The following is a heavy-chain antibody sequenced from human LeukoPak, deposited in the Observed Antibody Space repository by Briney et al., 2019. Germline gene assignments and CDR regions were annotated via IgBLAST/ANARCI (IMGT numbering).Heavy chain of an antibody. CDR1: GASISSTTYY. V-gene: IGHV4-39*07. CDR3: ARVEEGYGSGRRENYYYYYMDV. CDR2: IYYSGST. J-gene: IGHJ6*03. D-gene: IGHD3-10*01. Sequence: SETLSLTCTVSGASISSTTYYWGWIRQPPRKGLEWIASIYYSGSTYYNPSLKSRVTISVDTSKNQFSLKLSSVTAADTAVYYCARVEEGYGSGRRENYYYYYMDVWGKGTTVTISS.